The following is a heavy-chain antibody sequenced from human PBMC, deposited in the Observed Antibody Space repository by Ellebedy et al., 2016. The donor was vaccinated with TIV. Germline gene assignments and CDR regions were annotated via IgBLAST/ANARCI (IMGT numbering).Heavy chain of an antibody. Sequence: GGSLRLSCAASGFTFNSYGMHWVRQAPGKGLEWVAVISYDGSNKYYADSVKGRFTISRDISKNTLYLQRNRLRAEERAVYYCAKDGGSGVWGSYRYYDYWGQGTLVTVSS. CDR2: ISYDGSNK. D-gene: IGHD3-16*02. V-gene: IGHV3-30*18. CDR1: GFTFNSYG. J-gene: IGHJ4*02. CDR3: AKDGGSGVWGSYRYYDY.